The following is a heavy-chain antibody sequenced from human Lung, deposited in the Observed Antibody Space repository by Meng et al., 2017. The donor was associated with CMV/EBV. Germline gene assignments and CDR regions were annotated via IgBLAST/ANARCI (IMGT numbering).Heavy chain of an antibody. CDR1: GGSVSSGGYY. CDR2: MFYSENT. V-gene: IGHV4-31*03. J-gene: IGHJ5*02. Sequence: SXTLSLXCTVSGGSVSSGGYYWSWFRQHPGKGLEWLGYMFYSENTYYNPSLKSRLTISVDTSKNQFSLKMTSMTAADTAIYYCARDKNNYPYNWVDPWGQGTPVTVSS. CDR3: ARDKNNYPYNWVDP. D-gene: IGHD4-11*01.